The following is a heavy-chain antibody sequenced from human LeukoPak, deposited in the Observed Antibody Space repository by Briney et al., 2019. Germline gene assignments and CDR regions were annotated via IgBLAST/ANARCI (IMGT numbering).Heavy chain of an antibody. CDR2: ISSSSSYI. J-gene: IGHJ3*02. CDR3: ASQEQQLRAFDI. CDR1: GFTFSSYS. V-gene: IGHV3-21*01. Sequence: GGSLRLSCAASGFTFSSYSMNWVRQAPGKGLEWVSSISSSSSYIYYADSVKGRFTISRDNAKNSLYLQMNSLRAEDTAVYYCASQEQQLRAFDIWGQGTMVTVSS. D-gene: IGHD6-13*01.